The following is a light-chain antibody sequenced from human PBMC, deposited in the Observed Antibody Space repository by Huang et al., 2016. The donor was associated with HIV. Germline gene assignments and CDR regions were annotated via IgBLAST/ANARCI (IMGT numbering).Light chain of an antibody. CDR2: AAS. V-gene: IGKV3-11*01. CDR3: QQCSNWPRT. Sequence: EIVLTQSPATLSLSPGERATLACRASQSVSSYLAWYQQKPGQAPRLLIYAASNRATGIPARFSGGGSGTDFTLTISSLEPEEFAVYYCQQCSNWPRTFGQRTKLEIK. J-gene: IGKJ2*01. CDR1: QSVSSY.